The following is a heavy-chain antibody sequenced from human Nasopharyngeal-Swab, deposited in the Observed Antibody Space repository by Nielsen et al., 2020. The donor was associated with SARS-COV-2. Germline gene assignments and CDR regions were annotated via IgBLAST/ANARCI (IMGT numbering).Heavy chain of an antibody. V-gene: IGHV3-66*01. J-gene: IGHJ6*03. D-gene: IGHD3-10*01. CDR1: GLTVNSNY. CDR3: ATHSPNNNCRDATCRYYYYYMGV. CDR2: IFTGVST. Sequence: GESLKISCAASGLTVNSNYMSWVRQAPGKGLEWVSVIFTGVSTYDADSARGRFTISRDSSKNTVYLQMNSLRAEDTALYYCATHSPNNNCRDATCRYYYYYMGVWGKGTTVTVSS.